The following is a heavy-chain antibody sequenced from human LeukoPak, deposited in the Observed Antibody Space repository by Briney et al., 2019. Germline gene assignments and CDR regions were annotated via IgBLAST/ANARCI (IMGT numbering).Heavy chain of an antibody. Sequence: PWASVKVSCKASGGDFSSYAISWVRQAPGQGLEWMGRIIPLLSLSNYAQKFQGRVTMTADKSTGTAYMELSSLRSEDTAVYYCARDIDYGDPNGGFWGQGTMVTISS. V-gene: IGHV1-69*04. CDR1: GGDFSSYA. CDR2: IIPLLSLS. D-gene: IGHD4-17*01. CDR3: ARDIDYGDPNGGF. J-gene: IGHJ3*01.